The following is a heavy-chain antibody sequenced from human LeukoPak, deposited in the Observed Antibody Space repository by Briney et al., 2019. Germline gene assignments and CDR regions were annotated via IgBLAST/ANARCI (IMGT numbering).Heavy chain of an antibody. V-gene: IGHV3-74*01. CDR2: MNADGRTI. CDR1: GFTFSSSW. D-gene: IGHD1-7*01. J-gene: IGHJ2*01. Sequence: PGGSLRLSCAASGFTFSSSWMHWVRQGPGKGLVWVARMNADGRTINYADSVKGRFNISRDNAKNTLYLQMNSLRTEDAAVYYCARAGNYYFDLWGRGTQVTVSS. CDR3: ARAGNYYFDL.